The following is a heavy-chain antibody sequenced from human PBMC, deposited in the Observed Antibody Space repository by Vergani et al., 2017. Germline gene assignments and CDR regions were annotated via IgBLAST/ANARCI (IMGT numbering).Heavy chain of an antibody. Sequence: QVQLQESGPGLVKPSETLSLTCTVSGGSISSYYWSWIRQPPGKGLEWIGYIYYSGSTYYNPSLKSRVTISVDTSKNQFSLKLSSVTAADTAVYYCARDGRYYDILTGYFRYWYFDLWGRGTLVTVSS. V-gene: IGHV4-59*01. D-gene: IGHD3-9*01. J-gene: IGHJ2*01. CDR3: ARDGRYYDILTGYFRYWYFDL. CDR2: IYYSGST. CDR1: GGSISSYY.